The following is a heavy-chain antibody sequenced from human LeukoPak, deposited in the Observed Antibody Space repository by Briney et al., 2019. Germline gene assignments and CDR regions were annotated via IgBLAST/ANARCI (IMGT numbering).Heavy chain of an antibody. J-gene: IGHJ6*02. CDR1: GGTFSSYA. Sequence: SVKVSCKASGGTFSSYAISWVRQAPGQGLEWMGGIIPIFGTANYAQKFQGRVTITADESTSTAYMELSSLRSEDTAVYYCARVGAVAGADYYYYGMDVWGQGTTVAVSS. V-gene: IGHV1-69*13. D-gene: IGHD6-19*01. CDR3: ARVGAVAGADYYYYGMDV. CDR2: IIPIFGTA.